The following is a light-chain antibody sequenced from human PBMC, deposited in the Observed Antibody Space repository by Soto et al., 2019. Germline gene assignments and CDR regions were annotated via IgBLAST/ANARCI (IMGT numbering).Light chain of an antibody. CDR1: SSNIGAGYD. CDR2: GDT. V-gene: IGLV1-40*01. CDR3: QSYDSSLSGSV. J-gene: IGLJ3*02. Sequence: QSVLTQPPSVSGAPGQRVTISCTGSSSNIGAGYDVQWYQQLPGTAPKLLIYGDTNRPSGVPDRFSDSNSGTSASLAITGLQAEDESDYYCQSYDSSLSGSVFGGGTKLTVL.